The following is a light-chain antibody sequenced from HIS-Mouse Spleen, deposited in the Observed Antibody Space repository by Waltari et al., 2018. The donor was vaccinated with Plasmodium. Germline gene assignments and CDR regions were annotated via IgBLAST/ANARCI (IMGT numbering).Light chain of an antibody. Sequence: SYELTQPPSVSVSPGQTARITRSGDALPKKYAYWYQQKPGQAPVLVIYEDSKRPPGIPQRFSGSSSGTMATLTISGAQVEDEADYYCYSTDSSGNHRVFGGGTKLTVL. CDR1: ALPKKY. J-gene: IGLJ3*02. V-gene: IGLV3-10*01. CDR3: YSTDSSGNHRV. CDR2: EDS.